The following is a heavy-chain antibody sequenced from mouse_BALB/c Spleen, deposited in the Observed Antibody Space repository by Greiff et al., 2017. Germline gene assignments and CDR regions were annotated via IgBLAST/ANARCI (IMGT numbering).Heavy chain of an antibody. D-gene: IGHD1-1*01. V-gene: IGHV1-14*01. J-gene: IGHJ4*01. CDR2: INPYNDGT. CDR1: GYTFTSYV. CDR3: VLTTGEGYAMDD. Sequence: VQLKQSGPELVKPGASVKMSCKASGYTFTSYVMHWVKQKPGQGLEWIGYINPYNDGTKYNEKFKGKATLTSDKSSSTAYMELSSLTSEDSAVYYCVLTTGEGYAMDDWGQGTSVTVSS.